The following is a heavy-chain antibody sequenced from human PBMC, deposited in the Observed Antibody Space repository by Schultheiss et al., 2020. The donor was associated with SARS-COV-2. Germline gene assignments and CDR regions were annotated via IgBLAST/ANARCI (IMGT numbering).Heavy chain of an antibody. D-gene: IGHD3-10*01. Sequence: GGSLRLSCKGSGYSFTSYWIGWVRQMPGKGLEWMGIIYPGDSDTRYSPSFQGQVTISADKSISTAYLQWNSLKASDTATYYCARHWPSGNYYNPYFNYGMDVWGQGTTVTVSS. CDR3: ARHWPSGNYYNPYFNYGMDV. CDR2: IYPGDSDT. V-gene: IGHV5-51*01. CDR1: GYSFTSYW. J-gene: IGHJ6*02.